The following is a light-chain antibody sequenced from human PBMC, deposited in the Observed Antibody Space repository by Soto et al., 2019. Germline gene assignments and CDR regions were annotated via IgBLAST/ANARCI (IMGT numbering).Light chain of an antibody. Sequence: IPMTQSPCTLSASVGDRVTITCRASQSISSWLAWYQQKPGKAPKLLIYDASSLESGVPSRFSGSGSGTEFTLTISSLQPDDFATYYCQHYNSYPLTFGGGTKVDIK. V-gene: IGKV1-5*01. CDR1: QSISSW. CDR3: QHYNSYPLT. J-gene: IGKJ4*01. CDR2: DAS.